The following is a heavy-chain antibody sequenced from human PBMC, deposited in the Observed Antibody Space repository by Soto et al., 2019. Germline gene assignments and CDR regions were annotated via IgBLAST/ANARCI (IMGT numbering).Heavy chain of an antibody. V-gene: IGHV1-18*01. D-gene: IGHD3-10*01. Sequence: ASVKVSCKASGYTFTSYGISWVRQAPRQGLEWMGWISAYNGNTNYAQKLQGRVTMTTDTSTSTAYMELRSLRSDDTAVYYCARDRTPRRGYYYYGMDVWGQGTTVTVSS. CDR3: ARDRTPRRGYYYYGMDV. CDR1: GYTFTSYG. CDR2: ISAYNGNT. J-gene: IGHJ6*02.